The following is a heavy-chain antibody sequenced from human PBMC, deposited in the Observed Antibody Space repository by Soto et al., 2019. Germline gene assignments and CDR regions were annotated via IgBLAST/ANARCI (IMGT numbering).Heavy chain of an antibody. CDR3: ARVGFYYDSSGYYYVSDY. CDR2: ISSSSSYI. CDR1: GFTFSSYS. J-gene: IGHJ4*02. Sequence: LRLSCAASGFTFSSYSMNWVRQAPGKGLEWVSSISSSSSYIYYADSVKGRFTISRDNAKNSLYLQMNSLRAEDTAVYYCARVGFYYDSSGYYYVSDYWGQGTLVTVSS. V-gene: IGHV3-21*01. D-gene: IGHD3-22*01.